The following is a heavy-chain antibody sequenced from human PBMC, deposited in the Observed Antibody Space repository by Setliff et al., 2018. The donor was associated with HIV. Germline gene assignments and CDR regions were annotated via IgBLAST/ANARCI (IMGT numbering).Heavy chain of an antibody. CDR1: RYTFTAHF. J-gene: IGHJ4*02. D-gene: IGHD4-17*01. V-gene: IGHV1-2*06. CDR2: INPNSGAA. Sequence: ASVKVSCKASRYTFTAHFLHWVRQAPGQGLEWMGRINPNSGAADYAQNFQGRVTMTRATSMSTAYMEVSNLRSNDTATYYCAVPITRTDYEGLDYWGQGTLVTVSS. CDR3: AVPITRTDYEGLDY.